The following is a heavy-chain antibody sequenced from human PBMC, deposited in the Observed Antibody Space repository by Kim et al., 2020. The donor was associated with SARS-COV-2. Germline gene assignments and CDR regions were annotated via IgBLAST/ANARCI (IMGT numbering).Heavy chain of an antibody. CDR2: INHSGST. J-gene: IGHJ6*02. V-gene: IGHV4-34*01. Sequence: SETLSLTCAVYGGSFSGYCCSWIRQRPGKGLEWIGEINHSGSTNSNPSLKSRVTISVDTSKNQFSLKLSSVTAADTAVYYCARYMTREMYSSGRSGYYYYGMDVWGQGTTVTVSS. D-gene: IGHD6-19*01. CDR3: ARYMTREMYSSGRSGYYYYGMDV. CDR1: GGSFSGYC.